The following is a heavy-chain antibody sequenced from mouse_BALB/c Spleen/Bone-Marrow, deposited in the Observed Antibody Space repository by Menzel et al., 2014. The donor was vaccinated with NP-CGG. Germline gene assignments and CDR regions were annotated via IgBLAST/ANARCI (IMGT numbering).Heavy chain of an antibody. J-gene: IGHJ1*01. Sequence: EVQLQQSGPELVKPGASVKIPCKASGYSFTGYFMNWVIQSHGKSLEWIGRINPYNGDSFYNQKFKGKATLTVDKSSSTAHMELRSLASEDSAVYYCARVTTDWYFDVWGAGTTVTVSS. CDR2: INPYNGDS. V-gene: IGHV1-20*02. CDR1: GYSFTGYF. CDR3: ARVTTDWYFDV. D-gene: IGHD1-1*01.